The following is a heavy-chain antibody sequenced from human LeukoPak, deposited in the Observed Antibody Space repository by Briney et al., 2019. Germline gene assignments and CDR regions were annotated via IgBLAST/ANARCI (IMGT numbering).Heavy chain of an antibody. CDR1: GGSFSGYY. J-gene: IGHJ4*02. CDR2: INHSGST. V-gene: IGHV4-34*01. D-gene: IGHD3-22*01. CDR3: ARHVKDYYDSSGYGIDY. Sequence: PSETLSLTCAVYGGSFSGYYWSWIRQPPGKGLEWIGEINHSGSTNYNPSLKSRVTISVDTSKNQFSLKLSSVTAADTAVYYCARHVKDYYDSSGYGIDYWGQGTLVTVSS.